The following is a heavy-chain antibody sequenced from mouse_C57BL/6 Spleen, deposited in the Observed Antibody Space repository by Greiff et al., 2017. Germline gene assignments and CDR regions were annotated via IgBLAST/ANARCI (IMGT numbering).Heavy chain of an antibody. Sequence: VQLQQPGAELVKPGASVKVSCKASGYTFTSYWMHWVKQRPGQGLEWIGRIHPSDSDTNYTQKFKGKATLTVDKSASTAYMQLSSLTSEDSAVYYWAMLDGNYWYFDVWGTGTTVTVSS. CDR1: GYTFTSYW. CDR3: AMLDGNYWYFDV. CDR2: IHPSDSDT. V-gene: IGHV1-74*01. D-gene: IGHD2-1*01. J-gene: IGHJ1*03.